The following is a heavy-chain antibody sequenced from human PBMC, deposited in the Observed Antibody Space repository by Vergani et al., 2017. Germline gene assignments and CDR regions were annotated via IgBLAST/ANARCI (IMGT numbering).Heavy chain of an antibody. V-gene: IGHV4-59*01. Sequence: QVQLQESGPGLVKPSETLSLTCTVSGGSISSYYWSWIRQPPGKGLEWIGYIYYSGSTNYNPSLKSRVTISVDTSKNQFSLKLSSVTAADTAVYYCARTPAKLEVLLWFGESPHSDYWGQGTLVTVSS. J-gene: IGHJ4*02. CDR3: ARTPAKLEVLLWFGESPHSDY. CDR1: GGSISSYY. D-gene: IGHD3-10*01. CDR2: IYYSGST.